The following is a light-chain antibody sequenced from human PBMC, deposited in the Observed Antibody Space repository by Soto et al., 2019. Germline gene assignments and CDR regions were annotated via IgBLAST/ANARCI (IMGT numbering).Light chain of an antibody. CDR3: QQRNVWPPIT. Sequence: EIVLAQSPGTLSLSPGERATLSCRASQSVSRNLAWYQRKPGQAPRLLIYGASTRATGIPARFSGSGSGTEFTLTINSLEPEDFAVYYCQQRNVWPPITFGQGTRLEIK. CDR2: GAS. J-gene: IGKJ5*01. V-gene: IGKV3-15*01. CDR1: QSVSRN.